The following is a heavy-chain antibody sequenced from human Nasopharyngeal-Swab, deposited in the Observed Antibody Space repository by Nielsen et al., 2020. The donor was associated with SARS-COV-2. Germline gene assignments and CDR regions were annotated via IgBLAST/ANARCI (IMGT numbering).Heavy chain of an antibody. Sequence: GESLKISCTGSGYRFTSYCIVWVRHMPVKGLEWMGIIYPGDSDTRYSPSFQGQVTISADKSISTAYLQWSSLKASDTAMYYCARLWECSSTSCYADLGWCEPWGQGTLVTVSS. D-gene: IGHD2-2*01. CDR3: ARLWECSSTSCYADLGWCEP. J-gene: IGHJ5*02. V-gene: IGHV5-51*01. CDR1: GYRFTSYC. CDR2: IYPGDSDT.